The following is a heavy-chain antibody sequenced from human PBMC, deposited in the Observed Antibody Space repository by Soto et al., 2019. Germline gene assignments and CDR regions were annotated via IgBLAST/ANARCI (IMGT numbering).Heavy chain of an antibody. V-gene: IGHV4-39*01. D-gene: IGHD3-22*01. CDR3: ARSDEYYYDSSGYYGPGPFDY. Sequence: SETLSLTCTVSGGSISSSSYYWGWIRQPPGKGLEWIGSIYYSGSTYYNPSLKSRVTISVDTSKNQFSLKLSCVTAADTAVYYCARSDEYYYDSSGYYGPGPFDYWGQGXLVTVSS. J-gene: IGHJ4*02. CDR1: GGSISSSSYY. CDR2: IYYSGST.